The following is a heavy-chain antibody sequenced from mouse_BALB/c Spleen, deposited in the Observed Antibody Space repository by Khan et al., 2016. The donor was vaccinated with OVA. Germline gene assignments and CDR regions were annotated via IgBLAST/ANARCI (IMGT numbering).Heavy chain of an antibody. CDR3: TRKDYYDYDPFPY. Sequence: EVKLEESGPGLVKPSQSLSLTCTVTGYSITSEYAWNWIRHLPGNKLEWMGYINYSGNTRYNPSLKSRISITRDTSKNQFFLQLNSVTTEDTATYYCTRKDYYDYDPFPYWGQGTLVTVSA. V-gene: IGHV3-2*02. J-gene: IGHJ3*01. CDR1: GYSITSEYA. D-gene: IGHD2-4*01. CDR2: INYSGNT.